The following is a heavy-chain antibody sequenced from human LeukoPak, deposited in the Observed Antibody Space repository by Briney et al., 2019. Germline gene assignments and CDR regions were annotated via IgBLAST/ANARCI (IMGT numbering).Heavy chain of an antibody. J-gene: IGHJ4*02. CDR2: INSDGSST. V-gene: IGHV3-74*01. D-gene: IGHD5-18*01. CDR3: ASKPNSYGGEYYFDY. CDR1: GFTFSSYW. Sequence: PGGSLRLSCAASGFTFSSYWMHWVRQAPGKGLVWVSRINSDGSSTSYADSVKGRFTISRDNAKNTLYLQMNSLRAEDTAVYYCASKPNSYGGEYYFDYWGQGTLVTVSS.